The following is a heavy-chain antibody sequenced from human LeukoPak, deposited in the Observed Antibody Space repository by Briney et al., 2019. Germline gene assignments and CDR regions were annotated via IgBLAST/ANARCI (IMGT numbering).Heavy chain of an antibody. CDR3: ARSRDYSETTGYFGLYYYYMDV. Sequence: GGSLRLSCAASGFTFSRFWMSWVRQAPGKGLEWLATIKEGGSEKYYVDSVKGRFTISRENAQNSLYLQMNSLRPEDTAVYYCARSRDYSETTGYFGLYYYYMDVWGKGTTVTISS. V-gene: IGHV3-7*01. D-gene: IGHD3-22*01. CDR2: IKEGGSEK. J-gene: IGHJ6*03. CDR1: GFTFSRFW.